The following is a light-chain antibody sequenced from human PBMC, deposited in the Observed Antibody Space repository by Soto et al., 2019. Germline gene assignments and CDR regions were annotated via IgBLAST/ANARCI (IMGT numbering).Light chain of an antibody. J-gene: IGKJ1*01. CDR2: AAS. Sequence: DIQMPQSPSSLSASVGDRVTITCRASQSISSFLSWYQQKPGQAPKLLIYAASSLQSGVPSRFSGSGSGTDFTLTISSLQPEDFATYYCQQSYSTPQTFGQGTKVEIK. CDR1: QSISSF. V-gene: IGKV1-39*01. CDR3: QQSYSTPQT.